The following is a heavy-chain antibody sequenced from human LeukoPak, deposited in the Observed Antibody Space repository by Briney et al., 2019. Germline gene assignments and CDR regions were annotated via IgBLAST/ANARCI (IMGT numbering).Heavy chain of an antibody. J-gene: IGHJ4*02. Sequence: GGSLRLSCVGSGFTFSDYWMSWVRQAPGKGLEWVANIKQDGSKKDYVDALKGRFTISRDNAKNSLYPQMNSLRAEDTAVYYCARWLELMRNFDWWGQGTLVTVSS. V-gene: IGHV3-7*01. CDR1: GFTFSDYW. CDR2: IKQDGSKK. CDR3: ARWLELMRNFDW. D-gene: IGHD5-24*01.